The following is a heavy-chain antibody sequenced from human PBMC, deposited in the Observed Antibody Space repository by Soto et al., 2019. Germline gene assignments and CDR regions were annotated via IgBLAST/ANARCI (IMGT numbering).Heavy chain of an antibody. D-gene: IGHD3-22*01. Sequence: SVKVSCKASGGTFSSYAISWVRQAPGQGLEWMGGIIPIFGTANYAQKFQGRVTITADESTSTAYMELSSLRSEDTAVYYCARDPYDDSSGYPLSQHWGQGTPVTVSS. CDR1: GGTFSSYA. J-gene: IGHJ1*01. V-gene: IGHV1-69*13. CDR3: ARDPYDDSSGYPLSQH. CDR2: IIPIFGTA.